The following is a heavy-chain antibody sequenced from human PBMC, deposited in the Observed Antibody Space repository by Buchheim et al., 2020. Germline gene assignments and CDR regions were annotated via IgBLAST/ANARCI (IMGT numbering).Heavy chain of an antibody. D-gene: IGHD2-2*01. CDR2: IYYSGST. Sequence: QLQLQESGSGLVKPSQTLSLTCAVSGGSISSSSYYWGWIRQPPGKGLEWIGSIYYSGSTYYNPSLKSRVTISVDTSKNQFSLKLSSVTAADTAVYYCARQGYIVVVRAWFDPWGQGTL. J-gene: IGHJ5*02. CDR3: ARQGYIVVVRAWFDP. V-gene: IGHV4-39*01. CDR1: GGSISSSSYY.